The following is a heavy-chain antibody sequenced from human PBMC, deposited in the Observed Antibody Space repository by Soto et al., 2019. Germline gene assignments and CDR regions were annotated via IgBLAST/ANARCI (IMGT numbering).Heavy chain of an antibody. Sequence: SETLSLTCTVSGGSISSYYWSWIRQPPGKGLEWIGYIYYSGSTNYNPSLKSRVTISVDTSKNQFSLKLSSVTAADTAVYYCARRRIGYCTNGVCHNWFDPWGQGTLVTVSS. CDR2: IYYSGST. V-gene: IGHV4-59*08. CDR1: GGSISSYY. CDR3: ARRRIGYCTNGVCHNWFDP. J-gene: IGHJ5*02. D-gene: IGHD2-8*01.